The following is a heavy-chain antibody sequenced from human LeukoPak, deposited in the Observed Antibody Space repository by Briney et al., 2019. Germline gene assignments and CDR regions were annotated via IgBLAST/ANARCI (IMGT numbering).Heavy chain of an antibody. CDR3: TRDGSGMHYGMDV. V-gene: IGHV3-49*04. CDR1: GFTFGDYI. D-gene: IGHD1-26*01. Sequence: GGSLRLSCTASGFTFGDYIMSWVRQAPGKGLEWVGFIRGKAYGGTTEYAASVKGRFTISRDDSKSIAYPQVNSLKTEDTAVYYCTRDGSGMHYGMDVWGQGTTVTVSS. J-gene: IGHJ6*02. CDR2: IRGKAYGGTT.